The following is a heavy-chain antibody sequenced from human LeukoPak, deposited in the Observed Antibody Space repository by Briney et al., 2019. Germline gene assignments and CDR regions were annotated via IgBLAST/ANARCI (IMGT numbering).Heavy chain of an antibody. J-gene: IGHJ4*02. D-gene: IGHD6-6*01. CDR2: IYYSGST. CDR1: GGSISSYY. Sequence: PSETLSLTCTVSGGSISSYYWSWIRQPPGKGLEWIGYIYYSGSTNYNPSLKSRVTISVDTSKNQFSLKLSSVTAADTAVYYCASSEYGSSSPDYWGQGTLVTVSS. CDR3: ASSEYGSSSPDY. V-gene: IGHV4-59*01.